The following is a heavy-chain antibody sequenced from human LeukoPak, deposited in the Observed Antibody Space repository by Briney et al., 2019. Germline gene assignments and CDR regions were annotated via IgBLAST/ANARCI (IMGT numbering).Heavy chain of an antibody. CDR2: ISSSSSYI. CDR3: ARGYSSSWSSLAGY. Sequence: GGSLRLSCAASGFTFSSYSMNWVRQAPGKGLEWVSSISSSSSYIYYADSVKGRFTISRDNAKNSLYLKMNSLRAEDTAVYYCARGYSSSWSSLAGYWGQGTLVTVSS. D-gene: IGHD6-13*01. J-gene: IGHJ4*02. V-gene: IGHV3-21*01. CDR1: GFTFSSYS.